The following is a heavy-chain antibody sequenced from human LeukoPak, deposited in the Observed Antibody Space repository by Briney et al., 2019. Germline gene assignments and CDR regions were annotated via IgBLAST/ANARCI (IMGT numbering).Heavy chain of an antibody. J-gene: IGHJ4*02. V-gene: IGHV4-34*01. CDR1: GGSISSYY. D-gene: IGHD2-2*01. CDR3: ARGRRGVVVPAAIYGGFDY. CDR2: INHSGST. Sequence: SETLSLTCTVSGGSISSYYWSWVRQPPGKGLEWIGEINHSGSTNYNPSLKSRVTISVDTSKNQFSLKLSSVTAADTAVYYCARGRRGVVVPAAIYGGFDYWGQGTLVTVSS.